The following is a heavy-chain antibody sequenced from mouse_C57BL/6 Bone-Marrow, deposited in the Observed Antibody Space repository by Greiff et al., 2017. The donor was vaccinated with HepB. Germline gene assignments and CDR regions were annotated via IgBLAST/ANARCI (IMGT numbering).Heavy chain of an antibody. D-gene: IGHD1-1*01. CDR3: TTTVVAFYWYFDV. V-gene: IGHV14-4*01. CDR1: GFNIKDDY. CDR2: IDPENGDT. Sequence: EVQLQQSGAELVRPGASVKLSCTASGFNIKDDYMHWVMQRPEQGLEWIGWIDPENGDTEYASKFQGKATITADTSSNTAYLQLSSLTSEDTAVYYCTTTVVAFYWYFDVWGTGTTVTVSS. J-gene: IGHJ1*03.